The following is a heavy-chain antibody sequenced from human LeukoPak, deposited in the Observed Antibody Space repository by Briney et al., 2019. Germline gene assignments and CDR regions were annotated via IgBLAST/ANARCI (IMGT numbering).Heavy chain of an antibody. D-gene: IGHD3-10*01. CDR3: ARGGFNMVRGVIIPSNSYYHYMDI. J-gene: IGHJ6*03. V-gene: IGHV3-21*01. CDR2: ITSGDFV. CDR1: GFTFSAYS. Sequence: NPGGSLRLSCAVSGFTFSAYSMNWVRQAPGKGLEWVSSITSGDFVYFADSLKGRFTISRDNAKSSLYLQMNSLRAEDTAVYYCARGGFNMVRGVIIPSNSYYHYMDIWGKGTTVTVSS.